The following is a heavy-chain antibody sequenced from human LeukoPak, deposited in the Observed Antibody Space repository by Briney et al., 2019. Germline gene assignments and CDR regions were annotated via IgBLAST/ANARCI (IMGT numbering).Heavy chain of an antibody. CDR1: GGSISSYY. Sequence: PSKTLSLTCTVSGGSISSYYWSWIRQPPGKGLEWIGYIYYSGSTNYNPSLKSRVTISVDTSKNQFSLKLSSVTAADTAVYYCARLCLNGCLLGSQGSGSHYYYYYGMDVWGQGTTVTVSS. J-gene: IGHJ6*02. V-gene: IGHV4-59*08. CDR3: ARLCLNGCLLGSQGSGSHYYYYYGMDV. CDR2: IYYSGST. D-gene: IGHD3-10*01.